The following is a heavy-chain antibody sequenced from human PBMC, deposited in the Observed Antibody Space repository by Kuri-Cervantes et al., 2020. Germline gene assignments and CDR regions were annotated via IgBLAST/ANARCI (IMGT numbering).Heavy chain of an antibody. Sequence: GESLKISCSASGFTFNNYWMSWVRQAPGKGLEWVSFITNSGSAMFYLDSVKGRFTISRDNAKNSLYLQMNSLRAEDTAVYYCARVSLEWQSSTYYLSYFDYWGQGTLVTVSS. D-gene: IGHD3-22*01. CDR2: ITNSGSAM. CDR3: ARVSLEWQSSTYYLSYFDY. V-gene: IGHV3-48*01. J-gene: IGHJ4*02. CDR1: GFTFNNYW.